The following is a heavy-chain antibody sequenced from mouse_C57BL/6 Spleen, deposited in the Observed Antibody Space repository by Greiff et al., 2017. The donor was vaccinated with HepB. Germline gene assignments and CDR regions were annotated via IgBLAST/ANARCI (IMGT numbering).Heavy chain of an antibody. CDR2: IYPRDGST. Sequence: SDAELVKPGASVKISCKVSGYTFTDHTIHWMKQRPEQGLEWIGYIYPRDGSTKYNEKFKGKATLTADKSSSTAYMQLNSLTSEDSAVYFCARRRYYGSSRYYFDYWGQGTTLTVSS. CDR3: ARRRYYGSSRYYFDY. V-gene: IGHV1-78*01. CDR1: GYTFTDHT. J-gene: IGHJ2*01. D-gene: IGHD1-1*01.